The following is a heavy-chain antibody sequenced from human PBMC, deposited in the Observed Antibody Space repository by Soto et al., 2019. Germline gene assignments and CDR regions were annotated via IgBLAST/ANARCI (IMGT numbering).Heavy chain of an antibody. CDR3: ARQAPISSWFDP. CDR2: IYYSGST. CDR1: GGSISSYY. D-gene: IGHD5-12*01. V-gene: IGHV4-59*08. J-gene: IGHJ5*02. Sequence: SETLSLTCTVSGGSISSYYWSWIRQPPGKGLEWIGYIYYSGSTNYNPSLKSRVTISVDTSKNQFSLKLSSVTAADTAVYYCARQAPISSWFDPWGQGTLLTVSS.